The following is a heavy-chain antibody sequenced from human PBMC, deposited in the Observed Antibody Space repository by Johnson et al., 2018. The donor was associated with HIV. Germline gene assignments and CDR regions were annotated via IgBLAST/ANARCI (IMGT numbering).Heavy chain of an antibody. V-gene: IGHV3-9*01. Sequence: VQLVESGGGLVQPGRSLRLSCAASGFTFDDYAMHWVRQAPGKGLEWVSGISWNSGSIGYADSVKGRFTISRDNAKNSLYLQMNSLRAEDTALYYCATSGSYYGAAFDIWGQGTMVTVSS. D-gene: IGHD1-26*01. CDR1: GFTFDDYA. J-gene: IGHJ3*02. CDR3: ATSGSYYGAAFDI. CDR2: ISWNSGSI.